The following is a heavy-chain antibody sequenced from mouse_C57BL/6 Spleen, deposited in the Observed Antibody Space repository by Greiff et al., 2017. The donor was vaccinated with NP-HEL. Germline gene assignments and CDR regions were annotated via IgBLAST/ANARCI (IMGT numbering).Heavy chain of an antibody. CDR1: GYTFTSYT. V-gene: IGHV1-4*01. CDR2: INPSSGYT. D-gene: IGHD1-1*01. J-gene: IGHJ4*01. CDR3: ARSGTVVAPYAMDY. Sequence: VKLMESGAELARPGASVKMSCKASGYTFTSYTMHWVKQRPGQGLEWIGYINPSSGYTKYNQKFKDKATLTADKSSSTAYMQLSSLTSEDSAVYYCARSGTVVAPYAMDYWGQGTSVTVSS.